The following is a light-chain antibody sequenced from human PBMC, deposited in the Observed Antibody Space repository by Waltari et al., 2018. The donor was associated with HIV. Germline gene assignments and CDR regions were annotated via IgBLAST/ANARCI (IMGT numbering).Light chain of an antibody. CDR2: DVN. CDR1: ISDSGYFTY. V-gene: IGLV2-8*01. J-gene: IGLJ2*01. CDR3: AAYAGNNIVI. Sequence: QSALTQPPSASGSPGHSVTLSCTGTISDSGYFTYVSWYQQHPGKAPKLLIYDVNKRPSGVPDRFSASKSGATASLTVSGLLAEDEADYYCAAYAGNNIVIFGGGTKVTV.